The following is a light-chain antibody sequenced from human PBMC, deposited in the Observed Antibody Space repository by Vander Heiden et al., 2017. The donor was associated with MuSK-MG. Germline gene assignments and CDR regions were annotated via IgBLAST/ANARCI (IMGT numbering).Light chain of an antibody. CDR2: YDS. V-gene: IGLV3-21*04. Sequence: SYVLTQPPSVSVAPGKTASISCGGDNIVGKSVHWYQQRPGQAPVWVIAYDSDRPSGIPGRFSGNHSGKKATLKINRVEAGDEADDYCQMWDSRSDHLVFGGGTKLTVL. CDR3: QMWDSRSDHLV. J-gene: IGLJ2*01. CDR1: NIVGKS.